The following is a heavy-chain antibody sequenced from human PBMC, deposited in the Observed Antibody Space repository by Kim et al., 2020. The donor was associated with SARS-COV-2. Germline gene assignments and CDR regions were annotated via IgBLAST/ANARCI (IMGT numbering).Heavy chain of an antibody. V-gene: IGHV4-31*03. CDR1: GGSISSGGYY. Sequence: SETLSLTCTVSGGSISSGGYYWSWIRQHPGKGLEWIGYIYYSGSTYYNPSLKSRVTISVDTSKNQFSLKLSSVTAADTAVYYCAGERRATTVMDWYFDLWGRGTLVTVSS. CDR2: IYYSGST. J-gene: IGHJ2*01. D-gene: IGHD1-26*01. CDR3: AGERRATTVMDWYFDL.